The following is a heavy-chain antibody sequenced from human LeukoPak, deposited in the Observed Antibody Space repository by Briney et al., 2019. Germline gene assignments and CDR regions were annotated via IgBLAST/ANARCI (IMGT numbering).Heavy chain of an antibody. V-gene: IGHV4-4*07. CDR2: IYTSGST. D-gene: IGHD1-26*01. Sequence: SETLSLTCTVSGGSISSYYWSWLRQPAGKGLEWIGRIYTSGSTDYNPSLKSRVTMSVDTTKNQFSLKLSSVTAADTAVYYCARKTTKGGDAFDIWGQGTMVTVSS. J-gene: IGHJ3*02. CDR3: ARKTTKGGDAFDI. CDR1: GGSISSYY.